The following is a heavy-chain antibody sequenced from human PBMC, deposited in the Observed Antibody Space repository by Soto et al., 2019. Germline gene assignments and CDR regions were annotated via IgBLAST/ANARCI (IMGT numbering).Heavy chain of an antibody. V-gene: IGHV3-53*02. J-gene: IGHJ3*02. CDR2: IYSAGSA. Sequence: EVQLVETGGGLIQPGGSLRLSCAASGFSVSSTFMNWVRQAPGKGLEWVSVIYSAGSAYYADSVKGRFAISRDISKNTLYLQMNSLRAEDTAVYYCASRILVSDTFDIWGQGTVVTVSS. CDR1: GFSVSSTF. CDR3: ASRILVSDTFDI. D-gene: IGHD3-3*02.